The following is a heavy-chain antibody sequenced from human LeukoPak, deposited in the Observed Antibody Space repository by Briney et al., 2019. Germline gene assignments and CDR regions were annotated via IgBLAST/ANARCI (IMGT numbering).Heavy chain of an antibody. CDR3: ASGYCSSTSCPGPIDY. Sequence: GESLKISCKGSGYSFTSYWIGWVRQMPGKGLEWMGIIYPGDSDTRYSPSFQGQVTISADKSISTAYLQWSSLKASDTAMYYCASGYCSSTSCPGPIDYWGQGTLVTLSS. V-gene: IGHV5-51*01. D-gene: IGHD2-2*01. J-gene: IGHJ4*02. CDR1: GYSFTSYW. CDR2: IYPGDSDT.